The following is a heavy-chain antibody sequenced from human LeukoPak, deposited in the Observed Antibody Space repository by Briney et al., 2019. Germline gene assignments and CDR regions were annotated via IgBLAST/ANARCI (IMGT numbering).Heavy chain of an antibody. J-gene: IGHJ4*02. V-gene: IGHV1-46*01. CDR1: GYTFTSYY. CDR3: ARGDDFWSGPPTPYFDY. CDR2: INPSGGST. Sequence: AASVKVSCKASGYTFTSYYMHWVRQAPGQGLEWMGIINPSGGSTSYAQKFQGRVTMTRDTSTSTVYMELSSLRSEDTAVYYCARGDDFWSGPPTPYFDYWGQETLVTVSS. D-gene: IGHD3-3*01.